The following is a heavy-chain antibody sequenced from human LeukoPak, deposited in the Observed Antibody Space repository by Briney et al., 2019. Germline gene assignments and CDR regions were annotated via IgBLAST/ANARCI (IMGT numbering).Heavy chain of an antibody. CDR3: ARVTSLTGYSSDYDAFDI. D-gene: IGHD3-9*01. J-gene: IGHJ3*02. CDR1: GGSISSSNW. V-gene: IGHV4-4*02. CDR2: IYHSGST. Sequence: SETLSLTCAVSGGSISSSNWWSWVRQPPGKGLEWIGEIYHSGSTNYNPSLKSRVTISVDKSKNQFSLNLSSVTAADTAVYYCARVTSLTGYSSDYDAFDIWGQGTMVTVSS.